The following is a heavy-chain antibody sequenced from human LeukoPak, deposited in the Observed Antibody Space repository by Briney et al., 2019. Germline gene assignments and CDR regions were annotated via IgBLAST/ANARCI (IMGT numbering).Heavy chain of an antibody. J-gene: IGHJ3*02. D-gene: IGHD6-13*01. CDR3: ARDGSTDAFDI. CDR1: GGSFSGYY. V-gene: IGHV4-34*01. CDR2: INHSGST. Sequence: SETLSLTCAVYGGSFSGYYWSWIRQPPGKGLEWIGEINHSGSTNYNPSLKSRVTISVDTSKNQFSLKLRSVTAADTAVYYCARDGSTDAFDIWGQGTMVTVSS.